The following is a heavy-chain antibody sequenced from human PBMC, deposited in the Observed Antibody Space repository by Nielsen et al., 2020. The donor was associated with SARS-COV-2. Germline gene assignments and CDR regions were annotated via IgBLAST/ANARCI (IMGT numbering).Heavy chain of an antibody. CDR1: GGSIYSGGYY. D-gene: IGHD5-18*01. CDR2: IFATGRT. J-gene: IGHJ4*02. V-gene: IGHV4-61*02. Sequence: SETLSLTCTVSGGSIYSGGYYWSWIRQPAGKGLEWIGRIFATGRTNYNPSLKSRVTISVDTSKNQFSLKVTSVTAADTAVYYCARDQVLDSSMVPLDWGQGTLVTVSS. CDR3: ARDQVLDSSMVPLD.